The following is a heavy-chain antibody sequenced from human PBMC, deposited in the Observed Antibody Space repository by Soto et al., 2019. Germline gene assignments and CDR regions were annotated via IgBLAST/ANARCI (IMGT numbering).Heavy chain of an antibody. J-gene: IGHJ4*02. V-gene: IGHV3-48*04. CDR3: ATEPFDY. Sequence: EVQLVESGGGVMQPGGSLRLSCAASGRDFGVYPMNWVRQAPGKGLEWVSYIGSRGFPIYYADAVRGRFAMSRDNANNSLFLQMDSLRAEDTAQYFCATEPFDYWGRGALVTVSS. CDR2: IGSRGFPI. CDR1: GRDFGVYP.